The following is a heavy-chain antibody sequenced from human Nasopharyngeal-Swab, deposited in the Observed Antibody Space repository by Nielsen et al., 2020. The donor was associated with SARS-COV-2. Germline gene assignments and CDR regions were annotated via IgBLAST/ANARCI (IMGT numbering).Heavy chain of an antibody. Sequence: SETLSLTCTVSGGSISSGGYYWSWIRQHPGKGLEWIGYIYYSGSTYYNPSLKSRVTISVDTSKNQFSLKLSSVTAADTAVYYCARGDLRDDAFDIWGQGTMVTVSS. CDR3: ARGDLRDDAFDI. CDR1: GGSISSGGYY. J-gene: IGHJ3*02. D-gene: IGHD5-24*01. CDR2: IYYSGST. V-gene: IGHV4-31*03.